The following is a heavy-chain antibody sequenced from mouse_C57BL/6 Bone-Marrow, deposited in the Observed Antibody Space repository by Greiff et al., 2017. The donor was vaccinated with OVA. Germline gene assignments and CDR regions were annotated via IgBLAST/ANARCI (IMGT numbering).Heavy chain of an antibody. D-gene: IGHD2-4*01. CDR3: ARPYDYEAWFAY. V-gene: IGHV5-17*01. J-gene: IGHJ3*01. Sequence: EVQGVESGGGLVKPGGSLKLSCAASGFTFSDYGMHWVRQAPEKGLELVAYISSGSSTIYYADTVKGRFPISRDNAKNTLFLQMTSLRSEDTAMYYCARPYDYEAWFAYWGQGTLVTVSA. CDR1: GFTFSDYG. CDR2: ISSGSSTI.